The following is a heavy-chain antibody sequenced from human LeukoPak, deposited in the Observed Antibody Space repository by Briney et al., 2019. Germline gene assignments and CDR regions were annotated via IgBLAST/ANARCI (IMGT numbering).Heavy chain of an antibody. D-gene: IGHD3-3*01. CDR2: ICTSGST. CDR3: AREGHDFWSGYYINRRVDY. V-gene: IGHV4-4*07. J-gene: IGHJ4*02. Sequence: SETLSLTCTVSGGSISSYDWSWIRQPAGKGLEWIGRICTSGSTNYNPSLKSRVTMSVDTSKNQFSLKLSSVTAADTAVYYCAREGHDFWSGYYINRRVDYWGQGTLVTVSS. CDR1: GGSISSYD.